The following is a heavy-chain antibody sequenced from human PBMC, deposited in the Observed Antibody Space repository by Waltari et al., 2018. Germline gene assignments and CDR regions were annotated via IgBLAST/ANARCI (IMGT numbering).Heavy chain of an antibody. V-gene: IGHV3-30*14. Sequence: QVQLVESGGGVVQPGRSLRLSCAASGFTFTNYTMHWVRQAPGKGLEWVAVISYDGSNKYYADSVKGRFTISRDNSKNTLYLQMNSLRADDTAVYFCAREGVAASYYYFYYMDVWGKGTTVTVSS. D-gene: IGHD3-3*01. CDR1: GFTFTNYT. CDR2: ISYDGSNK. CDR3: AREGVAASYYYFYYMDV. J-gene: IGHJ6*03.